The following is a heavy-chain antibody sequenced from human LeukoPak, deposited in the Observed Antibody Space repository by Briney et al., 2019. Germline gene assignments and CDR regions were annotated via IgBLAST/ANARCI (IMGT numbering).Heavy chain of an antibody. D-gene: IGHD2/OR15-2a*01. V-gene: IGHV3-23*01. CDR1: GFGFSRNG. CDR3: AKHYADTSTYSYFDL. J-gene: IGHJ4*02. Sequence: GGSLRLSCVASGFGFSRNGMSWVRQTPGKGLQWISSLSSSGGGTNYADSVNGRFTISRDNSKNILYLHMNSLTVEDSAVYYCAKHYADTSTYSYFDLWGQGTLVTVSS. CDR2: LSSSGGGT.